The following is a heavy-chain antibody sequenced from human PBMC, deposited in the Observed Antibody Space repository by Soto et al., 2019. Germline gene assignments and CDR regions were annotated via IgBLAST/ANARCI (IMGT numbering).Heavy chain of an antibody. CDR2: ISGSGGST. CDR1: GFTFSSYA. D-gene: IGHD2-2*01. V-gene: IGHV3-23*01. J-gene: IGHJ6*02. Sequence: GSLRLSCAASGFTFSSYAMSWVRQAPGKGLEWVSAISGSGGSTYYADSVKGRFTISRDNSKNTLYLQMNSLRAEDTAVYYCAKDIVVVPAAIQDYYYYYGMDVWGQGTTVTAP. CDR3: AKDIVVVPAAIQDYYYYYGMDV.